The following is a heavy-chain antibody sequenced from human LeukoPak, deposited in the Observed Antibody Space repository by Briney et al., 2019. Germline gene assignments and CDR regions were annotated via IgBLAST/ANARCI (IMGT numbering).Heavy chain of an antibody. J-gene: IGHJ4*02. Sequence: GGSLRLSCAASGFTFSSYWMHWVRQAPGKGLVWVSRINSDGSSTSHADSVKGRFTISRDNAKNTLYLQMNSLRAEDTAVYYCARDVDYSNLFDYWGQGTLVTVSS. CDR3: ARDVDYSNLFDY. D-gene: IGHD4-4*01. CDR2: INSDGSST. CDR1: GFTFSSYW. V-gene: IGHV3-74*01.